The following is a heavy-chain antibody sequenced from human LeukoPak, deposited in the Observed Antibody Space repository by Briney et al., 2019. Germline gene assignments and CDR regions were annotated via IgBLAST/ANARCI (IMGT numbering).Heavy chain of an antibody. CDR1: GFTFSSYG. V-gene: IGHV3-30*18. D-gene: IGHD6-6*01. Sequence: GRSLRLSCAASGFTFSSYGMHWVRQAPGKGLEWVAVISYDGSNKYYADSVKGRFTISRDNSKNTLYLQMNSLRAEGTAVYYCANKGAARPFDYWGQGTLVTVSS. CDR3: ANKGAARPFDY. CDR2: ISYDGSNK. J-gene: IGHJ4*02.